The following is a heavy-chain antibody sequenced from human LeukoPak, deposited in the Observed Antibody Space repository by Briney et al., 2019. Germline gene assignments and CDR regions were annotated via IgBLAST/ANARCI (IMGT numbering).Heavy chain of an antibody. CDR3: AMGGYYDFWSGPKMDY. J-gene: IGHJ4*02. Sequence: SETLPLTCTVSGGSISSGDYYWGWIRQPPGNGLEWIGYIYYSGSTYYNPSLKSRVTISVDTSKNQYSLKLSSVTAAGTAVYYSAMGGYYDFWSGPKMDYWGQGTLVTVSS. D-gene: IGHD3-3*01. V-gene: IGHV4-30-4*08. CDR1: GGSISSGDYY. CDR2: IYYSGST.